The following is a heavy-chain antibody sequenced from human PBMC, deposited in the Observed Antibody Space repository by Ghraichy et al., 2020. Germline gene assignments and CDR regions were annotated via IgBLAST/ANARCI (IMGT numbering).Heavy chain of an antibody. CDR1: GFTSSSYA. Sequence: GGSLRLSCAASGFTSSSYAMSWVRQAPGKGLEWVSAISGSGGSTYYADSVKGRFTISRDNSKNTLYLQMNSLRAEDTAVYYCAKVSRFLEWLDYFDYWGQGTLVTVSS. CDR2: ISGSGGST. CDR3: AKVSRFLEWLDYFDY. V-gene: IGHV3-23*01. J-gene: IGHJ4*02. D-gene: IGHD3-3*01.